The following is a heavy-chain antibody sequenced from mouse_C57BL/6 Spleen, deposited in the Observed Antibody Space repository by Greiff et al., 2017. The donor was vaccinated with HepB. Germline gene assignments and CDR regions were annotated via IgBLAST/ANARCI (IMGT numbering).Heavy chain of an antibody. CDR3: ARGPGGDMDY. Sequence: VQLQQSGPELVKPGASVKISCKASGYAFSSSWMNWVKQRPGKGLEWIGRIYPGDGDTNYNGKFKGKATLTADKSSSTAYMQLSSLTSEDSAVYFCARGPGGDMDYWGQGTSVTVSS. D-gene: IGHD4-1*01. V-gene: IGHV1-82*01. CDR2: IYPGDGDT. J-gene: IGHJ4*01. CDR1: GYAFSSSW.